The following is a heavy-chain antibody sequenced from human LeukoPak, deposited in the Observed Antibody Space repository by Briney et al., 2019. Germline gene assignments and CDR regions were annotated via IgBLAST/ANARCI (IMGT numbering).Heavy chain of an antibody. D-gene: IGHD3-22*01. Sequence: ETLSLTCTVSGGSISSSSYYWGWIRQPPGKGLEWIGYIYYSGSTNYNPSLKSRVTISVDTSKNQFSLKLSSVTAADTAVYYCARESKGTYYYDSRERCLDYWGQGTLVTVSS. CDR1: GGSISSSSYY. J-gene: IGHJ4*02. CDR3: ARESKGTYYYDSRERCLDY. CDR2: IYYSGST. V-gene: IGHV4-61*05.